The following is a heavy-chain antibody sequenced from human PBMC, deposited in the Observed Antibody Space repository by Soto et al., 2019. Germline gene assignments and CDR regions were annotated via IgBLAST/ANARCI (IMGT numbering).Heavy chain of an antibody. CDR3: ARYYHSGSYNHYYGMYV. CDR1: GFTFRNYA. D-gene: IGHD3-10*01. J-gene: IGHJ6*02. V-gene: IGHV3-23*01. Sequence: EVQLLDSGGDLVQPGESLRLSCAASGFTFRNYAMNWVRQAPGKGLEWVSCISSSGDSTYYADSVKGRFTVSRDNSKNTLYMQMSSLRAEDTALYYCARYYHSGSYNHYYGMYVWGQGTTVTVSS. CDR2: ISSSGDST.